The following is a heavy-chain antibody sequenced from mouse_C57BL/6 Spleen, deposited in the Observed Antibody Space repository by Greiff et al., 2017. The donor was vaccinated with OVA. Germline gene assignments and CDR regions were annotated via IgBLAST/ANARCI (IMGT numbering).Heavy chain of an antibody. CDR1: GYAFTNYL. CDR3: ARSEGDD. Sequence: QVQLKESGAELVRPGTSVKVSCKASGYAFTNYLIEWVKQRPGQGLEWIGVINPGSGGTNYNEKFKGKATLTADKSSSTAYMQLSRLTSEGSAVYFCARSEGDDWGKGTSVTVSS. V-gene: IGHV1-54*01. J-gene: IGHJ4*01. CDR2: INPGSGGT.